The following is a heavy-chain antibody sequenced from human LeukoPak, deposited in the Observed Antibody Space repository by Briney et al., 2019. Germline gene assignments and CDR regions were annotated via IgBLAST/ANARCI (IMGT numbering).Heavy chain of an antibody. CDR2: IKEDGSEK. Sequence: GGSLRLSCVVSGFMLSSNTMTWVRQAPGKGLEWVANIKEDGSEKHYVDSVKGRSPISRDNAKNSLYLQMNSLRAEDTAVYYCATGGRGYYADWGQGTLVTVSS. D-gene: IGHD2/OR15-2a*01. V-gene: IGHV3-7*01. CDR1: GFMLSSNT. J-gene: IGHJ4*02. CDR3: ATGGRGYYAD.